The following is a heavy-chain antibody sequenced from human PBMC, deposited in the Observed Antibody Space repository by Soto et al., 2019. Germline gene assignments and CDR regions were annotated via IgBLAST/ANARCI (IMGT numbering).Heavy chain of an antibody. Sequence: QLHLQESGSGLVKPSQALSLTCTVSGGSISSGVHSWNWIRQLPGKGLEWIGYIYHSGTTYYNPSLQSRVTTSVDNSKNEFSLKLSSVTAADTAIYYCVRDHKVRGWLDPWGQGAPVTVS. J-gene: IGHJ5*02. D-gene: IGHD3-10*01. CDR3: VRDHKVRGWLDP. CDR1: GGSISSGVHS. CDR2: IYHSGTT. V-gene: IGHV4-30-2*06.